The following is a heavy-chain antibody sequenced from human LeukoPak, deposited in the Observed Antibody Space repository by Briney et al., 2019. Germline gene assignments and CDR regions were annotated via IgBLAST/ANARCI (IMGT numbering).Heavy chain of an antibody. D-gene: IGHD3-22*01. V-gene: IGHV4-59*01. Sequence: SETLSLTCTVSGGSISSYYWSWIRQPPGKGLEWIAYIYYSGSTNYNPSLKSRVTISVDTSMNQFSLKLNSVTAADTAVYYCASYDSRGLFDYWAREPWSPSPQ. CDR2: IYYSGST. J-gene: IGHJ4*02. CDR3: ASYDSRGLFDY. CDR1: GGSISSYY.